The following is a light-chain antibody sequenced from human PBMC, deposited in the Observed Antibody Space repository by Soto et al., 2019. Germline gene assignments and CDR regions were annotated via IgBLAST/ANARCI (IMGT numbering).Light chain of an antibody. CDR3: QQYGSSGT. CDR1: QSVSRN. J-gene: IGKJ1*01. Sequence: EIWMTQYPATLSVSPGERATLSCRASQSVSRNLAWYQQKPGQAPRLLIYGASNRATGIPDRLSGSGSGTEFTLTISRLEPEDFAVYYCQQYGSSGTFGQGTKVDI. CDR2: GAS. V-gene: IGKV3-20*01.